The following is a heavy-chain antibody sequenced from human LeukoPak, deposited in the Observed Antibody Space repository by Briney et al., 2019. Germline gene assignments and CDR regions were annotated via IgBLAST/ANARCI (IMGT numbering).Heavy chain of an antibody. D-gene: IGHD4-11*01. CDR3: ARQGRVGRQVTPRWFDP. J-gene: IGHJ5*02. Sequence: RASGTLSLTCGASGGSIDITNYWSWVRQAPGKGLEWIGEVAHDGTTKYNPSLRSRIAMSFAWANKQFSLSLTSVTAADTAVYYCARQGRVGRQVTPRWFDPWGQGTLVTVSS. CDR1: GGSIDITNY. CDR2: VAHDGTT. V-gene: IGHV4-4*02.